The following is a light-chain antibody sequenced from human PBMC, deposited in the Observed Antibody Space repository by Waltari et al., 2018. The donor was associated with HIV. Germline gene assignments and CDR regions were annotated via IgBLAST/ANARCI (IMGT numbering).Light chain of an antibody. CDR2: EST. J-gene: IGLJ2*01. V-gene: IGLV1-51*02. CDR3: GTRDNDLGPVV. Sequence: SVLTQPPSNSAAPGQTVTITCTGHNSNIGSNDVSWYQQLPGASPRLIIYESTKRPSLISDRCSASKSDTTATLDIAGLQPGDEAMYYCGTRDNDLGPVVLGGGTWVTVL. CDR1: NSNIGSND.